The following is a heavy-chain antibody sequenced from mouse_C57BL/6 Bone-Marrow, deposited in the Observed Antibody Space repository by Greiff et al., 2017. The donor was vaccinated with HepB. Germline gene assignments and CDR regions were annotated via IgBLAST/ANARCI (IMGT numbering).Heavy chain of an antibody. CDR3: ARGGMTVDWFAY. CDR2: ISDGGSYT. CDR1: GFTFSSYA. Sequence: EVMLVESGGGLVKPGGSLKLSCAASGFTFSSYAMSWVRQTPEKRLEWVATISDGGSYTYYPDNVKGRFTISRDNAKNNLYLQMSHLKSEDTAMYYCARGGMTVDWFAYWGQGTLVTVSA. J-gene: IGHJ3*01. V-gene: IGHV5-4*03.